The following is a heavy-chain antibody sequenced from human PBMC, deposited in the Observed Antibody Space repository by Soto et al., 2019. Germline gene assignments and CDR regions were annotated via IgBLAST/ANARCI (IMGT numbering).Heavy chain of an antibody. V-gene: IGHV1-18*01. CDR3: AKAISGYNAPLDH. CDR2: SRADRGHT. J-gene: IGHJ4*02. D-gene: IGHD1-20*01. Sequence: ASVKVSCKASSSTYIRRGFSWVRQAPGQGLEWVGWSRADRGHTNYAQKFQGRVTMTTDVYTSTTYMELRSLTSDDTAVYYCAKAISGYNAPLDHWGQGTRVTVSS. CDR1: SSTYIRRG.